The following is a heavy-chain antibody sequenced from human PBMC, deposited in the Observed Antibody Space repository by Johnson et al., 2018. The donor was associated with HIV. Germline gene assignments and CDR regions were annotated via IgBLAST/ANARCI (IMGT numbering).Heavy chain of an antibody. J-gene: IGHJ3*02. CDR3: TALWAAAGDAFDI. V-gene: IGHV3-15*01. D-gene: IGHD6-13*01. CDR1: GFTFNNAW. Sequence: VHLVESGGGLVKPGGSLRLSCAASGFTFNNAWMSWVRQAPGKGLEWLGRIRSKTDGGTTDYAEPVKGRFTISRDDLKNTLYLQMNSLKSEDPAVYYCTALWAAAGDAFDIWGQGTMVTVSS. CDR2: IRSKTDGGTT.